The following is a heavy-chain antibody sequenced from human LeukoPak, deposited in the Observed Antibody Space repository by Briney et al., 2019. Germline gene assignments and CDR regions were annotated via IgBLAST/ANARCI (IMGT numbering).Heavy chain of an antibody. CDR2: INHSGST. Sequence: PSETLSLTCAVYGGSFSGYYWSWIRQPPGKGLEWIGEINHSGSTNYNPSLKSRVTISVDTSKNQFSLKLSSVTAADTAVYYCASWYSSSWYDYWGQGTLVTVSS. D-gene: IGHD6-13*01. V-gene: IGHV4-34*01. J-gene: IGHJ4*02. CDR3: ASWYSSSWYDY. CDR1: GGSFSGYY.